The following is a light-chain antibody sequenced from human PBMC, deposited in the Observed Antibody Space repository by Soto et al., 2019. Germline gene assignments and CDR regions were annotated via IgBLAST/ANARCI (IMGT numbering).Light chain of an antibody. V-gene: IGKV3-20*01. Sequence: EIVLTQSPGTLSLSPGERATLFCRASQSVATSQLAWYQQKPGQAPRLLIGASSRATGVPDRFIASGSGTDFTLTISRLEPEEFAVYYCQQFASSPRTFGRGTTVEIK. CDR3: QQFASSPRT. CDR1: QSVATSQ. J-gene: IGKJ1*01. CDR2: GAS.